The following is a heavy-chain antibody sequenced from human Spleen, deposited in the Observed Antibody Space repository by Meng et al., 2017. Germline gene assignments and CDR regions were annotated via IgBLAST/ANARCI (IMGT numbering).Heavy chain of an antibody. J-gene: IGHJ4*02. CDR3: VRDEDISASGKLFGDY. V-gene: IGHV1-2*02. Sequence: ASVKVSCKASGYTFTGYYMHWVRQAPGQGLEWMGWINPNSGGTNYAQKFQGRVTMTRDTSISTAYMELSRLRFDDTAVFYCVRDEDISASGKLFGDYWGRGTLVTVSS. CDR2: INPNSGGT. D-gene: IGHD6-13*01. CDR1: GYTFTGYY.